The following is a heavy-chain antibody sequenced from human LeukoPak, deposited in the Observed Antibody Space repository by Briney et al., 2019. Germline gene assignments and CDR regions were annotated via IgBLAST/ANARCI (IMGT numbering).Heavy chain of an antibody. J-gene: IGHJ4*02. CDR1: GGSISSYY. CDR2: IYYSGST. Sequence: SETLSLTCTVSGGSISSYYWSWIRQPPGKGLEWIGYIYYSGSTNYNPSLKSRVTISVDTSKNQFSLKLSSVTAADTAVYYCARQTGSGLFILPGGQRTLVTLSS. CDR3: ARQTGSGLFILP. V-gene: IGHV4-59*08. D-gene: IGHD3/OR15-3a*01.